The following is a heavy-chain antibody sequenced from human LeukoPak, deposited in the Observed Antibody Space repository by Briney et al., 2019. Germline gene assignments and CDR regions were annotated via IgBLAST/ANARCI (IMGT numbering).Heavy chain of an antibody. J-gene: IGHJ4*02. CDR2: IIGSSITI. CDR1: GFIFSDYS. Sequence: QSGGSLRLSCAASGFIFSDYSMNWVHQAPGKGLEWVSYIIGSSITIYYADSVKGRFTISRDNAKNSLYLQMNSLRAEDTAVYYCARGRSGWYLFDYWGQGTLVTVSS. CDR3: ARGRSGWYLFDY. V-gene: IGHV3-48*04. D-gene: IGHD6-19*01.